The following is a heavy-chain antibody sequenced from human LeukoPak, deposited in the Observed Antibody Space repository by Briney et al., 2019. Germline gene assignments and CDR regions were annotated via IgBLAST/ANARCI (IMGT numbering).Heavy chain of an antibody. CDR2: ISSSSSTI. Sequence: GGSLRLSCAASGFSLSSYAMNWVRQAPGKGLEWVSYISSSSSTIYYADSVKGRFTISRDNAKNSLYLQMNSLRAEDTAVYYCARHYYDSSGYYRRPGGFDYWGQGTLVTVSS. J-gene: IGHJ4*02. CDR3: ARHYYDSSGYYRRPGGFDY. D-gene: IGHD3-22*01. V-gene: IGHV3-48*01. CDR1: GFSLSSYA.